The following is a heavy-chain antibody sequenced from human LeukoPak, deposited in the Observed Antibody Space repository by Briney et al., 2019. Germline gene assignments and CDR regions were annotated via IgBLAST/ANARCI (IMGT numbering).Heavy chain of an antibody. V-gene: IGHV3-7*01. CDR1: GFTFSNYW. CDR2: IKQDGSET. D-gene: IGHD3-3*01. CDR3: ARDFWGAYRVDYSDY. Sequence: GGSLRLSCAASGFTFSNYWMSWVRRAPGKGLEWVANIKQDGSETYYVDSVRGRFTISRDNAKKSLYLQMNSLRAEDTAVYYCARDFWGAYRVDYSDYWGQGTLVTVSS. J-gene: IGHJ4*02.